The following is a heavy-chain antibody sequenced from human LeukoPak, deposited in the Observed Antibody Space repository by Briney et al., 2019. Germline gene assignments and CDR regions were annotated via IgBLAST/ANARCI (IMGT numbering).Heavy chain of an antibody. CDR3: TTDSQYSYDFWSGYYRFDY. J-gene: IGHJ4*02. CDR1: GFTFSSYA. CDR2: IKSKTDGGTT. Sequence: PGGSLRLSCAASGFTFSSYAMSWVRQAPGKGLEWVGRIKSKTDGGTTDYAAPVKGRFTISRDDSKNTLYLQMNSLKTEDTAVYYCTTDSQYSYDFWSGYYRFDYWGQGTLVTVSS. D-gene: IGHD3-3*01. V-gene: IGHV3-15*01.